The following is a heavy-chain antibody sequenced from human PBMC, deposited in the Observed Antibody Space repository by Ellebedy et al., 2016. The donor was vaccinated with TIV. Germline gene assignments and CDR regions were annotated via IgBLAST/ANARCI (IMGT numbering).Heavy chain of an antibody. CDR2: IYIGGST. V-gene: IGHV3-66*01. D-gene: IGHD5-12*01. Sequence: GESLKISCAASGFTVSSNYMSWVRQAPGKGLEWVSVIYIGGSTYYADSVKGRFPISRDNSRNTLYLQMNSLRAEDTAVYYCARDGLSGYANAFDIWGQGTMVTVSS. CDR3: ARDGLSGYANAFDI. CDR1: GFTVSSNY. J-gene: IGHJ3*02.